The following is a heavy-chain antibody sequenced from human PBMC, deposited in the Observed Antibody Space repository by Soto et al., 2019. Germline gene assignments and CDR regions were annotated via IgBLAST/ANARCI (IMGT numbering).Heavy chain of an antibody. CDR2: IYYSGST. D-gene: IGHD5-12*01. V-gene: IGHV4-59*01. CDR1: GGSISSYY. Sequence: SETLSLTCTVSGGSISSYYWSWIRQPPGKGLEWIGYIYYSGSTNYNPSLKSRVTISVDTSKNQFSLKLSSVTAADTAVYYCARDRYSRYDWYFDYWGQGTLVTVSS. J-gene: IGHJ4*02. CDR3: ARDRYSRYDWYFDY.